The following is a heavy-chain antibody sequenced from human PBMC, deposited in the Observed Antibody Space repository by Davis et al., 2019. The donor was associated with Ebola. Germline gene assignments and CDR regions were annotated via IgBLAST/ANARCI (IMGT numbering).Heavy chain of an antibody. CDR2: IAYDGSNK. D-gene: IGHD6-19*01. V-gene: IGHV3-30*04. J-gene: IGHJ4*02. CDR1: GFTFNNYA. CDR3: ARGVAVSGFYFDY. Sequence: GESLKISCAASGFTFNNYAMHWVRQAPGKGLEWVAVIAYDGSNKWYVDSVKGRFTISRDNTYNSLYLQMNSLRAEDTAVYYCARGVAVSGFYFDYWGQGTLVTVSS.